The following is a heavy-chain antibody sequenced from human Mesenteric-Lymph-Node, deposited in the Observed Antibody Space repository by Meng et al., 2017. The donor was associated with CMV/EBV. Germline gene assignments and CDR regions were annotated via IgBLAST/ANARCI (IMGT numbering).Heavy chain of an antibody. CDR3: ARPTYYFYGMDV. J-gene: IGHJ6*02. CDR2: SNAGNGNT. Sequence: ASVKVSCKASGYTFTSYAMHWVRQAPGQRLEWMGWSNAGNGNTKYSQEFQGRVTITTDESTSTAYMELSSLRSEDTAVYYCARPTYYFYGMDVWGQGTTVTVSS. CDR1: GYTFTSYA. V-gene: IGHV1-3*02.